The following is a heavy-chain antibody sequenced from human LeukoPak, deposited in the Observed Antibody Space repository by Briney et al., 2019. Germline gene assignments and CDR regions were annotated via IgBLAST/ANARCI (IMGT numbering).Heavy chain of an antibody. CDR3: ARARGYSYGYSDY. D-gene: IGHD5-18*01. Sequence: PGGSLRLSCAASGFTFSSYSMNWVRQAPGKGLEWVSSISSSSRYIYYADSVKGRFTISRDNAKNSLYLQMNSLRAEDTAVYYCARARGYSYGYSDYWGQGTLVTVS. CDR1: GFTFSSYS. J-gene: IGHJ4*02. V-gene: IGHV3-21*01. CDR2: ISSSSRYI.